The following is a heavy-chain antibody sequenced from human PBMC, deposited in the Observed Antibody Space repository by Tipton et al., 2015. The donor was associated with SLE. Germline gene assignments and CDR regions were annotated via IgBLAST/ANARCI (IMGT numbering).Heavy chain of an antibody. J-gene: IGHJ5*02. Sequence: LRLSCTVSGYSISRGYYWGWIRQPPGKGLEWIGSIYHSGTTYYNPSLKSRLTISVDTSKNQFSLKLSSVTAADTAVYYCARDLEGHSSNWFTWGQGTLVSVSS. V-gene: IGHV4-38-2*02. CDR3: ARDLEGHSSNWFT. D-gene: IGHD6-13*01. CDR1: GYSISRGYY. CDR2: IYHSGTT.